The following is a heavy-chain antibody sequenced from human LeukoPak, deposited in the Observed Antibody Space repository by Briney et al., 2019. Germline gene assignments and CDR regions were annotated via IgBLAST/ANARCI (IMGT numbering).Heavy chain of an antibody. CDR2: IYTSGST. CDR3: ARVRRRRVVPAAIGAFDI. Sequence: SQTLSLTCTVPGGSISSYYWSWIRQPAGKGLEWIGRIYTSGSTNYNPSLKSRVTMSVDTSKNQFSLKLSSVTAADTAVYYCARVRRRRVVPAAIGAFDIWGQGTMVTVSS. V-gene: IGHV4-4*07. CDR1: GGSISSYY. J-gene: IGHJ3*02. D-gene: IGHD2-2*01.